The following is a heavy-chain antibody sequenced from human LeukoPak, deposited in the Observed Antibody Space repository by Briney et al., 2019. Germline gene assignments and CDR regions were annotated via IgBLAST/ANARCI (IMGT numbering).Heavy chain of an antibody. CDR2: IYYSGST. Sequence: SETLSLTCTVSGGSISSYYWSWIRQPPGKGLEWIGYIYYSGSTNYNPSLKSRVTISVDTSKNQFSLKLSSVTAADTAVYYCARLGSGYYPYFDYWGQGTLVTVSS. V-gene: IGHV4-59*08. CDR1: GGSISSYY. CDR3: ARLGSGYYPYFDY. D-gene: IGHD3-22*01. J-gene: IGHJ4*02.